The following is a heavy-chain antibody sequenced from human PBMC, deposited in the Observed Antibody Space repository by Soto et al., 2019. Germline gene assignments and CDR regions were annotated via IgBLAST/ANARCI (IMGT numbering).Heavy chain of an antibody. V-gene: IGHV3-53*01. D-gene: IGHD3-22*01. J-gene: IGHJ6*02. CDR2: IYSGGST. Sequence: RGSLRLSCAASGFTVSSNYMSWVRQAPGKGLEWVSVIYSGGSTYYADSVKGRFTISRDNSKNTLYLQMNSLRAEDTAVYYCARDPGDSSGYYPENGYYYYGMDVWGQGTTVTVSS. CDR3: ARDPGDSSGYYPENGYYYYGMDV. CDR1: GFTVSSNY.